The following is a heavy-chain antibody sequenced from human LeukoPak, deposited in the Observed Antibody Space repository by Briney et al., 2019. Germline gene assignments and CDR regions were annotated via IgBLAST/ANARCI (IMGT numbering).Heavy chain of an antibody. CDR2: IFNPGGAT. CDR1: GFTFSSYW. Sequence: PGGSLRLSCAASGFTFSSYWMHWVRQAPGKGLVWVSRIFNPGGATAYVDSVKGRFTISRDNAENTLSLQMNSLRVEDTAVYYCARDWGTYFDYWGQGTLVTVSS. J-gene: IGHJ4*02. CDR3: ARDWGTYFDY. D-gene: IGHD7-27*01. V-gene: IGHV3-74*01.